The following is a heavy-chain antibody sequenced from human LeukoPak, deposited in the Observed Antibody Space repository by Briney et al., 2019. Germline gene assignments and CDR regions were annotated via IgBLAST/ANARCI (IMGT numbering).Heavy chain of an antibody. CDR3: ASLDYYGSGSYTSEYFDY. Sequence: SQTLSLTCAVSGGSISSGGYSWSWIRQPPGKGLEWIGYIYYSGSTYYNPSLKSRVTISVDTPKNQFSLKLSSVTAADTAVYYCASLDYYGSGSYTSEYFDYWGQGTLVTVSS. V-gene: IGHV4-30-4*07. CDR1: GGSISSGGYS. J-gene: IGHJ4*02. CDR2: IYYSGST. D-gene: IGHD3-10*01.